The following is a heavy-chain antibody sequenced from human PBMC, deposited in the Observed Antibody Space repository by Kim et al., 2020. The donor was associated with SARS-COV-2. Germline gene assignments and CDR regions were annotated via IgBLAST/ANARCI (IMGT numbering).Heavy chain of an antibody. CDR2: IWYDGSNK. CDR3: ARDWSPVGALDY. J-gene: IGHJ4*02. CDR1: GFTFSSYG. V-gene: IGHV3-33*08. Sequence: GGSLRLSCAASGFTFSSYGMHWVRQAPGKGLEWVAVIWYDGSNKYYADSVKGRFTISRDNSKNTLYLQMNSLRAEDTAVYYCARDWSPVGALDYWGQGTLVTVSS. D-gene: IGHD1-26*01.